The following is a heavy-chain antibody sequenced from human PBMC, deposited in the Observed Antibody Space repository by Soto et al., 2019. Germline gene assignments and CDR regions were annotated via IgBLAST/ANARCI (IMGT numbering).Heavy chain of an antibody. Sequence: GASVKVSCKASGGTFSSYAISWVRQAPGQGLEWMGGIIPIFGTANYAQKFQGRVTITADESTSTAYMELISLRSEDTAVYYCAVYLKAGAFWYFDLWGRGNLVTVSS. V-gene: IGHV1-69*13. D-gene: IGHD6-13*01. CDR1: GGTFSSYA. CDR2: IIPIFGTA. J-gene: IGHJ2*01. CDR3: AVYLKAGAFWYFDL.